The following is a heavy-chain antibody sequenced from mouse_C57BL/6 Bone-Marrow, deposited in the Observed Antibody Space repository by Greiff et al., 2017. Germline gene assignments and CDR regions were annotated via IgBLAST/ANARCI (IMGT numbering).Heavy chain of an antibody. J-gene: IGHJ3*01. CDR2: IRSKSNNYAT. Sequence: EVKLMESGGGLVQPKGSLKLSCAASGFSFNTYAMNWVRQAPGKGLEWVARIRSKSNNYATYYADSVKDRFTISRDDSESMLYLQMNNLKTEDTAMYYCVRLQVAYWGQGTLVTVSA. CDR3: VRLQVAY. CDR1: GFSFNTYA. V-gene: IGHV10-1*01.